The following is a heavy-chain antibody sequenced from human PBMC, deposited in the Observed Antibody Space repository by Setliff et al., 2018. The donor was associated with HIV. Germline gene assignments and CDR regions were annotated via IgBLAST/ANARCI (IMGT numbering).Heavy chain of an antibody. V-gene: IGHV4-34*01. CDR3: ARGRMAAAATIFYYMDV. Sequence: PSETLSLTCALYGGSLSGYSWTWIRQSPGKGLEWIGGISHSERSNYNPSLRSRVTISLDTSKNQFSLNLRSVTAADTAVYYCARGRMAAAATIFYYMDVWAKGTTVTSP. CDR2: ISHSERS. CDR1: GGSLSGYS. J-gene: IGHJ6*03. D-gene: IGHD6-13*01.